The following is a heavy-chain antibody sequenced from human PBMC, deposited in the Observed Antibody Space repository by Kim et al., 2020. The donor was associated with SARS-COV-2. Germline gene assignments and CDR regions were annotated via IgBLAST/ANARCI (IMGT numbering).Heavy chain of an antibody. CDR3: ARLPGIAAAGTLYFYGMDV. CDR2: ISYDGNNK. Sequence: GGSLRLSCAVSGFTFRSYAMHWVRQAPGKGLEWVAVISYDGNNKYYADSVKGRFTISRDNSKNTLYLQMNSLRPEDTAVYYCARLPGIAAAGTLYFYGMDVWGQGTTLTVSS. J-gene: IGHJ6*02. D-gene: IGHD6-25*01. V-gene: IGHV3-30*04. CDR1: GFTFRSYA.